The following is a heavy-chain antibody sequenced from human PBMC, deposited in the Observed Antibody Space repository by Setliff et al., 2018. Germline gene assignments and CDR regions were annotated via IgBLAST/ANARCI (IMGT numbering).Heavy chain of an antibody. CDR2: ISAYNGNT. CDR3: ARVGVYYYDSSGYHRSPYYYYYGMDV. Sequence: ASVKVSCKASGYTFTSYGISWVRQAPGQGLEWMGWISAYNGNTNYAQKLQGRVTMTTDTSTSTAYTELRSLRSDDTAVYYCARVGVYYYDSSGYHRSPYYYYYGMDVWGQGTTVTVSS. V-gene: IGHV1-18*01. CDR1: GYTFTSYG. J-gene: IGHJ6*02. D-gene: IGHD3-22*01.